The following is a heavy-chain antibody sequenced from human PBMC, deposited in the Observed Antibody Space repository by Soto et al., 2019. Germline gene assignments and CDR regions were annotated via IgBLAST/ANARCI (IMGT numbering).Heavy chain of an antibody. CDR3: ARPYYDILTTSHESDAFDI. Sequence: QVQLVQSGAEVKKPGASVKVSCKASGYSFTTYDVNWLRQATGQGLEWMGWMNLNSGNTGFAQKFQGRVTMTRDTSIGTAYMELSSLRSEDTAVYFCARPYYDILTTSHESDAFDIWGQGTLVTVSS. V-gene: IGHV1-8*02. CDR2: MNLNSGNT. D-gene: IGHD3-9*01. CDR1: GYSFTTYD. J-gene: IGHJ3*02.